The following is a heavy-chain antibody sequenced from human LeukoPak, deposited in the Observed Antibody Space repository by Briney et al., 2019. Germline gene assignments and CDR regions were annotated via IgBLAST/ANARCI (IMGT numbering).Heavy chain of an antibody. D-gene: IGHD1-26*01. J-gene: IGHJ3*02. Sequence: ASVKVSCKASGYTFTSHDINWVRQASGQGLEWMGWMYPDSANTGYAQKFQGRVTMTRDTSINTAYMELSSLRFDDTAVYYCARTGGLPRLVGCSSNEAFDIWGQGTMVTVSS. V-gene: IGHV1-8*01. CDR3: ARTGGLPRLVGCSSNEAFDI. CDR1: GYTFTSHD. CDR2: MYPDSANT.